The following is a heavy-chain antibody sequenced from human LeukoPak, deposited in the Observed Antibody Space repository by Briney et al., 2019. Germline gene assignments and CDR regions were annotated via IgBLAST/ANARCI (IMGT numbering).Heavy chain of an antibody. CDR3: ARVDTVMAYYFDL. V-gene: IGHV3-53*04. Sequence: GGSLRLSCAASGFTVSSNYMNWVRQAPGKGLEWVSLIYSGSSTYYADSVKGRFTISRHNSRNTLYLQMSILKAEDTAVYYCARVDTVMAYYFDLWGQGTLVTVSS. D-gene: IGHD5-18*01. CDR1: GFTVSSNY. J-gene: IGHJ4*02. CDR2: IYSGSST.